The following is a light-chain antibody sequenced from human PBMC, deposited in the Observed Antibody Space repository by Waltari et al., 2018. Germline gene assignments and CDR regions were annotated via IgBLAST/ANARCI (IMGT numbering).Light chain of an antibody. J-gene: IGKJ1*01. V-gene: IGKV3-20*01. CDR3: QQHCCSPWT. CDR1: QVVSSSF. Sequence: EIVLTQSPVTLSLYPGERATLSCRASQVVSSSFFAWYQQKPGQAPRLLIYGTSSRASGIPDRVSGSGSGTDFTLTISRLEPEDLAVYYCQQHCCSPWTFGQGTKVEIK. CDR2: GTS.